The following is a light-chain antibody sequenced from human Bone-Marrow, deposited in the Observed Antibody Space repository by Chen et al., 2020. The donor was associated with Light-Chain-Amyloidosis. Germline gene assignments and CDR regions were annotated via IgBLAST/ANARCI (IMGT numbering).Light chain of an antibody. CDR3: QSADSSGTYEVI. J-gene: IGLJ2*01. CDR1: DLPTKY. CDR2: RDT. Sequence: SYKLTQPPSVSVSPGQTARITCSGDDLPTKYAYWYQQKPGPAPVLVIHRDTERPSGISERFSGSSSGTTATLTISGVQAEDEADYHCQSADSSGTYEVIFGGGTKLTVL. V-gene: IGLV3-25*03.